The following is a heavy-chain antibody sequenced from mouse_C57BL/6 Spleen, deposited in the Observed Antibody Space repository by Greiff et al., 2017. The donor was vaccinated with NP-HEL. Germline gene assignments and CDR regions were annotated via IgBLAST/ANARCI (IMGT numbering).Heavy chain of an antibody. J-gene: IGHJ2*01. CDR1: GYSITSGYD. D-gene: IGHD3-2*02. CDR3: ARDRDSSGFDY. V-gene: IGHV3-1*01. Sequence: EVKLQESGPGMVKPSQSLSLTCTVTGYSITSGYDWHWIRHFPGNKLEWMGYISYSGSTNYNPSLKSRISITHDTSKNHFFLKLNSVTTEDTATYDCARDRDSSGFDYWGQGTTLTVSS. CDR2: ISYSGST.